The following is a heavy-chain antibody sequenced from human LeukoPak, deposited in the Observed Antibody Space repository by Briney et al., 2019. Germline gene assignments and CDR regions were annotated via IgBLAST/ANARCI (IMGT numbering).Heavy chain of an antibody. D-gene: IGHD6-13*01. J-gene: IGHJ4*02. CDR2: ITPIFGTA. V-gene: IGHV1-69*01. Sequence: SVKVSCKASGGTFSSYAISWVRQAPGQGLEWMGGITPIFGTANYAQKFQGRVTITADESTSTAYMELSSLRSEDTAVYYCARARTSSSWNLPFDYWGQGTLVTVSS. CDR1: GGTFSSYA. CDR3: ARARTSSSWNLPFDY.